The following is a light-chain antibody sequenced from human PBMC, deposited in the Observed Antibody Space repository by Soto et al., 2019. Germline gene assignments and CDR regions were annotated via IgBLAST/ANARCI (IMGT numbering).Light chain of an antibody. Sequence: EFVLTESPGTLSLSPLERASLSFRSSQSVTSRYVAWYQQKPGQAPRLLFFGASIRATGIPDRFSGSGSGTDFTLTINRLEPEDCAVYYCQQYGSSPGTFGQGTKVDIK. CDR1: QSVTSRY. J-gene: IGKJ1*01. V-gene: IGKV3-20*01. CDR2: GAS. CDR3: QQYGSSPGT.